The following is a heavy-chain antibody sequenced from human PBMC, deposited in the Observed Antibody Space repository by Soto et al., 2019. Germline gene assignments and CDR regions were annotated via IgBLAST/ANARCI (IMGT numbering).Heavy chain of an antibody. J-gene: IGHJ4*02. V-gene: IGHV3-7*01. CDR2: IKQDGSEK. CDR1: GFTFSSYW. CDR3: ARVSGYSGYDNFDY. D-gene: IGHD5-12*01. Sequence: GGSLRLSCAASGFTFSSYWMSWVRQAPGEGLEWVANIKQDGSEKYYVDSVKGRFTISRDNAKNSLYLQMNSLRAEDTAVYYCARVSGYSGYDNFDYWGQGTLVTVSS.